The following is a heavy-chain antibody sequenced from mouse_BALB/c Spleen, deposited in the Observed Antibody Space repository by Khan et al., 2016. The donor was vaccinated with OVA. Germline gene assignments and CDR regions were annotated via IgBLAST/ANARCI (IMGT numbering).Heavy chain of an antibody. V-gene: IGHV1-80*01. D-gene: IGHD2-10*01. CDR1: GYAFSRYW. CDR2: IYPGDGDT. CDR3: ARLAAFYGNYADY. J-gene: IGHJ2*01. Sequence: QVQLQQSGAELVRPGSSVKISCKASGYAFSRYWMNWVKQRPGQGLEWIGQIYPGDGDTNYNGKFKGKATLTADKSSSTAYMQLSSLTSEDSAVYCCARLAAFYGNYADYWGQGTTLTVSS.